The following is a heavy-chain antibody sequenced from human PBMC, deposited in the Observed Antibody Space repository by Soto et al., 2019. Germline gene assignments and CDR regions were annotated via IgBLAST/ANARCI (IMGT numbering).Heavy chain of an antibody. D-gene: IGHD5-18*01. Sequence: PSETLSLTCTVSGGSISSYYWSWIRQPPGKGLEWIGYIYYSGSTNYNPSPKSRVTISVDTSKNQFSLKLSSVTAADTAVYYCARRYGPCFDYWGQGTLVTVSS. CDR1: GGSISSYY. J-gene: IGHJ4*02. CDR3: ARRYGPCFDY. V-gene: IGHV4-59*08. CDR2: IYYSGST.